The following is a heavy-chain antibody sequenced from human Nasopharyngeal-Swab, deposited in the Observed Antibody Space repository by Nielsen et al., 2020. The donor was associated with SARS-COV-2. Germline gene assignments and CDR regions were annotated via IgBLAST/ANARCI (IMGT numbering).Heavy chain of an antibody. CDR3: ARGQLWPGY. Sequence: GESLKISCAASGFTFSDCYMSWIRQAPGKGPEWVSYISTSGSTIYYADSLKGRFTISRDNAKNSLYLQMNSLRAEDTAVYFCARGQLWPGYWGQGTLVTVSS. CDR2: ISTSGSTI. J-gene: IGHJ4*02. CDR1: GFTFSDCY. D-gene: IGHD5-18*01. V-gene: IGHV3-11*01.